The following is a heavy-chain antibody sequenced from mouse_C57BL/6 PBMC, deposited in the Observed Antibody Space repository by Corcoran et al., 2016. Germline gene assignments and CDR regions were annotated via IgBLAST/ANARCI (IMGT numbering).Heavy chain of an antibody. V-gene: IGHV1-26*01. J-gene: IGHJ4*01. CDR1: GYTFTDYY. CDR2: INPNNGGT. D-gene: IGHD1-1*01. CDR3: AKSHFYYYGSSGYAMDY. Sequence: EVQLQQSGPELVKPGASVKISCKASGYTFTDYYMNWVKQSHGKSLEWIGDINPNNGGTSYNQKFKGKATLTVDKSSSTAYMELRSLTSEDSAVYYCAKSHFYYYGSSGYAMDYWGQGTSVTVSS.